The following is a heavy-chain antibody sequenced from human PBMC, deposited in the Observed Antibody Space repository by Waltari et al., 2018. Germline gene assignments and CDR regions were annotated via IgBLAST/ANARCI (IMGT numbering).Heavy chain of an antibody. V-gene: IGHV4-30-2*01. Sequence: QTLSLTCAVSGGSISSGGYSWSWIRQPPGKGLEWIGYIYHSGSTYYNPSLKSRVTISVDRSKNQFSLKLSSVTAADTAVYYCARGGHDYYGSGGDGMDVWGQGTTVTVSS. J-gene: IGHJ6*02. CDR1: GGSISSGGYS. CDR3: ARGGHDYYGSGGDGMDV. D-gene: IGHD3-10*01. CDR2: IYHSGST.